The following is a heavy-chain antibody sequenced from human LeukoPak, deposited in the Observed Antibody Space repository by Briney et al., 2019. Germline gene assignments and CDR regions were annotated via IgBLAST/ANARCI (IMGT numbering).Heavy chain of an antibody. CDR3: AREGSVAPYDY. Sequence: ASVKVSCKASGYTFTGYYMHWVRQAPGQGLEWMGWINPNSGGTNYAQKLQGRVTMTTDTSTSTAYMELRSLRSDDTVVYYCAREGSVAPYDYWGQGTLVTVSS. CDR1: GYTFTGYY. D-gene: IGHD6-19*01. J-gene: IGHJ4*02. V-gene: IGHV1-2*02. CDR2: INPNSGGT.